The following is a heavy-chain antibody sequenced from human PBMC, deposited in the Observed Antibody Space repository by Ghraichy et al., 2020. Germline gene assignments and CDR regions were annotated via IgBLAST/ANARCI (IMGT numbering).Heavy chain of an antibody. V-gene: IGHV3-20*04. Sequence: GEALNISCAASGFTFDDYGMSWVRQAPGKGLEWVSGINWNGGSTGYADSVKGRFTISRDNAKNSLYLQMNSLRAEDTALYYCARAHPPLRPGGPVGAFDIWGQGTMVTVSS. J-gene: IGHJ3*02. D-gene: IGHD1-26*01. CDR2: INWNGGST. CDR3: ARAHPPLRPGGPVGAFDI. CDR1: GFTFDDYG.